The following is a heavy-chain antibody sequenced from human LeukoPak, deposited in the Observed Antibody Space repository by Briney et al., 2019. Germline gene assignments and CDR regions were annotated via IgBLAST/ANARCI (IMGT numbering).Heavy chain of an antibody. V-gene: IGHV1-18*01. J-gene: IGHJ4*02. CDR1: GYTFISYR. D-gene: IGHD3-9*01. Sequence: GASVKVSCKASGYTFISYRISWLRQPPGQGLDWMGWISACNGKTNYVHRLQGRVTKTTDTSTHTADMALRSLRADDTAVYYCARVLSFDYYFDYWGQGTMVTVSS. CDR3: ARVLSFDYYFDY. CDR2: ISACNGKT.